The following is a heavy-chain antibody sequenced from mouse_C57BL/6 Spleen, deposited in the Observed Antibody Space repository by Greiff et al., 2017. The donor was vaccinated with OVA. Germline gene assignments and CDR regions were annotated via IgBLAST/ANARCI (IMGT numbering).Heavy chain of an antibody. D-gene: IGHD1-1*01. CDR2: ISDGGSYT. V-gene: IGHV5-4*01. J-gene: IGHJ4*01. CDR3: ARARSSYDAMDY. CDR1: GFTFSSYA. Sequence: EVQLVEFGGGLVKPGGSLKLSCAASGFTFSSYAMSWVRQTPEKRLEWVATISDGGSYTYYPDNVKGRFTISRDNAKNNLYLQMSHLKSEDTAMYYCARARSSYDAMDYWGQGTSVTVSS.